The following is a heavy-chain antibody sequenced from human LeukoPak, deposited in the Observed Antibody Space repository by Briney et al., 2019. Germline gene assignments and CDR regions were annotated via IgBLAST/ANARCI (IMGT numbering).Heavy chain of an antibody. CDR3: GASRQYVGAFDI. D-gene: IGHD3-16*01. CDR2: ISSSSTTI. CDR1: GSTFTSYE. Sequence: GGSLRLSCAASGSTFTSYELYWVRQAPGKGLEWISYISSSSTTIKYADSVRGRFTISRDDARESLYLQMSSLRAHDTAIYYCGASRQYVGAFDIWGQGTLVTVSS. V-gene: IGHV3-48*03. J-gene: IGHJ3*02.